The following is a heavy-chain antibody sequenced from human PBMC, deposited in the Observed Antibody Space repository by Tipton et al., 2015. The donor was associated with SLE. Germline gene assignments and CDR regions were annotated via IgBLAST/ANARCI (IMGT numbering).Heavy chain of an antibody. CDR2: ISSSSSYI. CDR1: GFTFSSYA. Sequence: SLRLSCAASGFTFSSYAMSWVRQAPGKGLEWVSSISSSSSYIYYADSVKGRFTISRDNAKNSLYLQMNSLRAEDTAVYYCAKKEGGYSSGWSFYYFDYWGQGTLVTVSS. J-gene: IGHJ4*02. V-gene: IGHV3-21*01. CDR3: AKKEGGYSSGWSFYYFDY. D-gene: IGHD6-19*01.